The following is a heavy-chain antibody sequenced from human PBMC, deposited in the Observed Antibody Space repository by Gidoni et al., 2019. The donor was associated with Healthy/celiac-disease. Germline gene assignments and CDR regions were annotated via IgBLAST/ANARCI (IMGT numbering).Heavy chain of an antibody. CDR1: GGSISSSSYY. CDR2: IYYSGST. V-gene: IGHV4-39*02. CDR3: ARDLDYGDYVD. Sequence: QLQLQESGPGLVKPSETLSLTCTVSGGSISSSSYYWGWIRQPPGKGLEWIGSIYYSGSTYYNPSLKSRVTISVDTSKNQFSLKLSSVTAADTAVYYCARDLDYGDYVDWGQGTLVTVSS. D-gene: IGHD4-17*01. J-gene: IGHJ4*02.